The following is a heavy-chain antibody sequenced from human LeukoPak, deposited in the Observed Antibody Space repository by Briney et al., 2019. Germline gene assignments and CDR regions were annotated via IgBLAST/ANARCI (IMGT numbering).Heavy chain of an antibody. CDR2: IIPIFGIA. D-gene: IGHD2-2*02. CDR3: AIDCSSTSCYIATYFDY. CDR1: GGTFSSYA. J-gene: IGHJ4*02. V-gene: IGHV1-69*04. Sequence: SVKVSCKASGGTFSSYAISWVRQAPGQGLEWMGRIIPIFGIANYAQKFQGRVTITADKSTSTAHMELSSLRSEDTAVYYCAIDCSSTSCYIATYFDYWGQGTLVTVSS.